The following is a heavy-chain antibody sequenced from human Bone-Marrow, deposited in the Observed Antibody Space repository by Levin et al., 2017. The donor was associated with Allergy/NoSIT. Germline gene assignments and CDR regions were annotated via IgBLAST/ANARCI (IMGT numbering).Heavy chain of an antibody. Sequence: GGSLRLSCAASGFTFSGYEMSWVRQAPGKGLEWISFFSTSGSIIYYADSVKGRFTTSRDNAKDSVFLQMNSLRAEDTAVYYCAREGVEQWLGHDYWGQGTLVTVSS. D-gene: IGHD6-19*01. CDR3: AREGVEQWLGHDY. J-gene: IGHJ4*02. V-gene: IGHV3-48*03. CDR1: GFTFSGYE. CDR2: FSTSGSII.